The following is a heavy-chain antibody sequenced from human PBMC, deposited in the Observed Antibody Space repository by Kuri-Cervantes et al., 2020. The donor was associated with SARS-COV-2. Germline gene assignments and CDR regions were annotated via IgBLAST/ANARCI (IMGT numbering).Heavy chain of an antibody. CDR1: GGSISSSSYY. D-gene: IGHD2-15*01. CDR3: ARGDIVVVVASLKYYYGMDV. V-gene: IGHV4-39*01. J-gene: IGHJ6*02. CDR2: IYYSGST. Sequence: ESLKISCTVSGGSISSSSYYWGWIRQPPGKGLEWIGSIYYSGSTYYNPSLKSRVTVSVDTSKNQFSLKLSSVTAADTAVYYCARGDIVVVVASLKYYYGMDVWGQGTTVTVSS.